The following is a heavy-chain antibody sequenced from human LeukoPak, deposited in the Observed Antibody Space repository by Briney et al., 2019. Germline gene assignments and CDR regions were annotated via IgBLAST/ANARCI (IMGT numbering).Heavy chain of an antibody. Sequence: PSETLSLTCTVYGGSFSGYYWSWIRQPAGKGLEWIGEINHSGSTNYNPSLKSRVTISVDTSKNQFSLKLSSVTAADTAVYYCARGVCGGDCYSDYWGQGTLVTVSS. CDR2: INHSGST. D-gene: IGHD2-21*02. V-gene: IGHV4-34*01. J-gene: IGHJ4*02. CDR3: ARGVCGGDCYSDY. CDR1: GGSFSGYY.